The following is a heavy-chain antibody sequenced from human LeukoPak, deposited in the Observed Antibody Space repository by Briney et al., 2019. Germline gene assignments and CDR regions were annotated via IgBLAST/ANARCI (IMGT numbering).Heavy chain of an antibody. CDR3: AKDITPYSSGWYLGFDY. J-gene: IGHJ4*02. CDR2: IGWNSGSI. Sequence: PGGPLSLSCAASGFTFDDYAMHWFRQAQGKGLDWVSGIGWNSGSIGYADSVKGRFTISRDNAKNSLYLQMNSLRAEDTALYYCAKDITPYSSGWYLGFDYWGQGTLVTVSS. D-gene: IGHD6-19*01. V-gene: IGHV3-9*01. CDR1: GFTFDDYA.